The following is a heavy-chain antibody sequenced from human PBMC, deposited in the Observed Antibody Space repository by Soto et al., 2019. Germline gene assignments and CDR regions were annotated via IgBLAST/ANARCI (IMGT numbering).Heavy chain of an antibody. D-gene: IGHD2-15*01. Sequence: PSETLSLTCAVYGESFSGYYWSWIRQPPGKGLEWIGEINHTGSTNYNPSLKSRVTMSVDTSKSQFSLKLSSVTAADTAVYYCARITSYCSGGSCYHDLDYWGQGTLVTVSS. CDR1: GESFSGYY. V-gene: IGHV4-34*01. CDR3: ARITSYCSGGSCYHDLDY. J-gene: IGHJ4*02. CDR2: INHTGST.